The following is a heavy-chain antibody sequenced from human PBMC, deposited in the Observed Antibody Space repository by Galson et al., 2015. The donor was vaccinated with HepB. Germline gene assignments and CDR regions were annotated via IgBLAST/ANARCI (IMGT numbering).Heavy chain of an antibody. CDR1: GFNFDDYA. V-gene: IGHV3-9*01. Sequence: SLRLSCATSGFNFDDYAMHWVRLAPGKGLEWVSGISWNSATIGYSDSVRGRFTISRDNAKNSLYLQMKSLRPEDTAFYYCAKGAGWAPAEFNGNNWYDPWGHGTLVTVSS. CDR2: ISWNSATI. D-gene: IGHD2-2*01. J-gene: IGHJ5*02. CDR3: AKGAGWAPAEFNGNNWYDP.